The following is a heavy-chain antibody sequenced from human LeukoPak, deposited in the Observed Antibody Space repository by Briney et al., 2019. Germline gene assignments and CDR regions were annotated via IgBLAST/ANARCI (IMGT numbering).Heavy chain of an antibody. CDR3: ARNSGSGFDY. CDR1: GFYFSSYS. J-gene: IGHJ4*02. V-gene: IGHV3-21*01. Sequence: PGGSLRLSCAASGFYFSSYSMNWVRQAPGKGLEWVSSINTGSTYMYYADSVKGRFTISRDNAKNSLHLQMYSLRAEDTAVYYCARNSGSGFDYWGQGTLVTVSS. D-gene: IGHD2-15*01. CDR2: INTGSTYM.